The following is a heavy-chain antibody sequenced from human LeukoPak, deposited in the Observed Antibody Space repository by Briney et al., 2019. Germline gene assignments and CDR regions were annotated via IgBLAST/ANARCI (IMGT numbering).Heavy chain of an antibody. V-gene: IGHV4-59*01. D-gene: IGHD5-24*01. J-gene: IGHJ4*02. CDR1: GGSISSYY. CDR3: ASQWRWLQLNY. CDR2: IYYSGST. Sequence: SETLSLTCTVSGGSISSYYWSWIRQPPGKGLEWIGYIYYSGSTNYNPSLKSRVTISVDTSKNQFSLKLSSVTAADTAVYYCASQWRWLQLNYWGQGTLVTVSS.